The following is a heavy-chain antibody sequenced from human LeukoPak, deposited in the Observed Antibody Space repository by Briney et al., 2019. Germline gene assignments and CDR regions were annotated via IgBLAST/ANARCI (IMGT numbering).Heavy chain of an antibody. CDR2: MYYSGST. D-gene: IGHD6-13*01. CDR3: ARGRSSHVEYYYYMDV. CDR1: GGSISSGGYY. J-gene: IGHJ6*03. Sequence: SQTLSLTCTVSGGSISSGGYYWSWIRQHPGKGLEWIGYMYYSGSTYYNPSLKSRAIISVDTSKNQFSLKLTSVTAADTAVYYCARGRSSHVEYYYYMDVWGKGTTVTVSS. V-gene: IGHV4-31*03.